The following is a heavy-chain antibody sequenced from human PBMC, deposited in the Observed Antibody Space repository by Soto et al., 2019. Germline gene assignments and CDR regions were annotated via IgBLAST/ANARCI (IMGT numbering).Heavy chain of an antibody. CDR1: GYTFTSYA. CDR2: INAGNGNT. V-gene: IGHV1-3*01. Sequence: QVQLVQSGAEVKKPGASVKVSCKASGYTFTSYAMHWVRQAPGQRLEWMGWINAGNGNTKYSQKFQGRVTITRDTYASTAYMELSSLRSEDTAVYYCARTTMVRGVTYYGMDVWGQGTTVTVSS. J-gene: IGHJ6*02. D-gene: IGHD3-10*01. CDR3: ARTTMVRGVTYYGMDV.